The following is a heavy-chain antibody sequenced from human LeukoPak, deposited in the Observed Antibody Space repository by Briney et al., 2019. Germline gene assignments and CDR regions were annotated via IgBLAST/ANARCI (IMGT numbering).Heavy chain of an antibody. D-gene: IGHD6-19*01. CDR3: AKGMGSVWTFDY. CDR1: GFIFTRYG. V-gene: IGHV3-30*02. J-gene: IGHJ4*02. CDR2: VNSDETTR. Sequence: GRSLRLSCAASGFIFTRYGMHWVRQAPGKGLEWLASVNSDETTRYYADSVKGRFTISRDNSKNTVYLQMNSLRAEDTAVYYCAKGMGSVWTFDYWGQGTLVTASS.